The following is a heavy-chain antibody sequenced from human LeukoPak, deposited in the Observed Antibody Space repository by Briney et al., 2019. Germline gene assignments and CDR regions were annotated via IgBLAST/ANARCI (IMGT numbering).Heavy chain of an antibody. V-gene: IGHV5-51*01. J-gene: IGHJ4*02. CDR2: IYPGDSDT. D-gene: IGHD3-9*01. CDR3: AGTNYYDILTGYPPLGFDY. CDR1: GYSFTSYW. Sequence: GESLKTSCKGSGYSFTSYWIGWVRQMPGKGLEWMGIIYPGDSDTRYSPSFQGQVTISADKSISTAYLQWSSLKASDTAMYYCAGTNYYDILTGYPPLGFDYWGQGTLVTVSS.